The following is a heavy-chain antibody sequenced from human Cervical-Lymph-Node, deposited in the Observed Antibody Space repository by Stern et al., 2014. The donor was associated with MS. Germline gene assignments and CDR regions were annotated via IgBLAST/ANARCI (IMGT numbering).Heavy chain of an antibody. V-gene: IGHV4-31*03. Sequence: VQLVESGPGLVKPSQTLSLTCTVSGDSISRAGFYWNWIRQHPGKGLEWIGYIFYREIPYGNPSLKSRLTISMDTTKNQFSLRLSSVTAADTAVYYCARMRGSMAAAGTGNKYYFGMDVWGQGTTVTVS. CDR3: ARMRGSMAAAGTGNKYYFGMDV. D-gene: IGHD6-13*01. CDR2: IFYREIP. CDR1: GDSISRAGFY. J-gene: IGHJ6*02.